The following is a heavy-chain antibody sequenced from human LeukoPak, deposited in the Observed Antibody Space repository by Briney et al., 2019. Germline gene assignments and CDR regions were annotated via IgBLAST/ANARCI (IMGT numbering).Heavy chain of an antibody. D-gene: IGHD1-26*01. J-gene: IGHJ4*02. V-gene: IGHV3-23*01. CDR1: GFTFSNYA. Sequence: GGSLRLSCAASGFTFSNYAMTWVRQAPGKGLEWVSGISGSGGSTYYADSVRGRFTISRDNSKNTLYLQMNSLRAEDTAVYYCAKDRGGNYLFYLDYWGQGTLVTVSS. CDR3: AKDRGGNYLFYLDY. CDR2: ISGSGGST.